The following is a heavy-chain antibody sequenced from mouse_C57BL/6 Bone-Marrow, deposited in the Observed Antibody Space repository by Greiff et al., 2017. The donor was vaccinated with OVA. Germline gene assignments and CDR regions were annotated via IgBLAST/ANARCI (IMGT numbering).Heavy chain of an antibody. J-gene: IGHJ2*01. Sequence: QVQLQQSGPELVKPGASVTISCKASGYAFSSSWMNWVKQRPGKGLEWIGRIYPGDGDTNYNGKFKGKATLTADKSSSTAYIQLSSLTSEDSAVDFCGRGGYGRLDYWGKGTTLTVSS. CDR1: GYAFSSSW. CDR3: GRGGYGRLDY. CDR2: IYPGDGDT. D-gene: IGHD1-1*01. V-gene: IGHV1-82*01.